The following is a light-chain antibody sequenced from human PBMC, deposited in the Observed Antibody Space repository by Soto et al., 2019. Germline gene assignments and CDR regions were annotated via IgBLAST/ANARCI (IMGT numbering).Light chain of an antibody. CDR3: CSYTGNKVFD. Sequence: QSVLAQPRSLSGSPGQSVTISCTGPTIGAHRFVSWYQDRPDTVPKLLIYDASQRPSGIPDRFSGSRSANTASLTISTIQAYDAAAYYFCSYTGNKVFDFGSGTKVTVL. V-gene: IGLV2-11*01. CDR2: DAS. J-gene: IGLJ1*01. CDR1: TIGAHRF.